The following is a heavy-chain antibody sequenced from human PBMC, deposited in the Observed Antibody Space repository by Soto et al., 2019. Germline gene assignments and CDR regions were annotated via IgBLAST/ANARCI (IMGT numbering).Heavy chain of an antibody. V-gene: IGHV3-11*01. CDR1: GFTFSDYY. Sequence: PGGSLRLSCAASGFTFSDYYMSWIRQAPGKGLEWVSYISSSGSTIYYADSVKGRFTISRDNAKNSLYLQMNSLRAEDTAVYYCARDGIVLEMATIDFDYWGQGTLVTVSS. D-gene: IGHD5-12*01. J-gene: IGHJ4*02. CDR2: ISSSGSTI. CDR3: ARDGIVLEMATIDFDY.